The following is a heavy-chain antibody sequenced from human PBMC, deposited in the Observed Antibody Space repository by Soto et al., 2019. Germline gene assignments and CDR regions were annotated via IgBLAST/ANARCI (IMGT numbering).Heavy chain of an antibody. D-gene: IGHD1-1*01. CDR3: ARAGYTHGSSYFDS. CDR2: ISTAKGDT. Sequence: VHLVQSAAEVKKPGASVKVSCQASGYTFTTYGLSWVRQAPGQGLEWMGWISTAKGDTNYAQKFQGRVTMTTDASTSTAYMELRSLRSDDTAVFYCARAGYTHGSSYFDSWGQGTLLTVSS. V-gene: IGHV1-18*04. J-gene: IGHJ4*02. CDR1: GYTFTTYG.